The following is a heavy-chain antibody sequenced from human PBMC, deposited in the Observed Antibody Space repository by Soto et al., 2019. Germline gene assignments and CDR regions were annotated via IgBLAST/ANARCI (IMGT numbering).Heavy chain of an antibody. CDR3: ARERFGEMGTGYFQH. CDR2: IYYSGST. Sequence: SETLSLTCTVSGGSISSGDYYWSWIRQPPGKGLEWIGYIYYSGSTYYNPSLKSRVTISVDTSKNQFSLKLSSVTAADTAVYYCARERFGEMGTGYFQHWGQGTLVTVSS. D-gene: IGHD3-10*01. CDR1: GGSISSGDYY. J-gene: IGHJ1*01. V-gene: IGHV4-30-4*01.